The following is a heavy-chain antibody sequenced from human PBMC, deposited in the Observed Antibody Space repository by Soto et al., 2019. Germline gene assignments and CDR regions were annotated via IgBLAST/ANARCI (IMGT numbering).Heavy chain of an antibody. Sequence: PSETLSLTCTVSGGSISSYYWSWIRQPPGKGLERIGYIYYSGSTNYNPSLKSRVTISVDTSKNQFSLKLSSVTAADTAVYYCARVGSPGRSPPYYFDYWGQGTLVTVSS. J-gene: IGHJ4*02. CDR3: ARVGSPGRSPPYYFDY. D-gene: IGHD1-26*01. V-gene: IGHV4-59*01. CDR1: GGSISSYY. CDR2: IYYSGST.